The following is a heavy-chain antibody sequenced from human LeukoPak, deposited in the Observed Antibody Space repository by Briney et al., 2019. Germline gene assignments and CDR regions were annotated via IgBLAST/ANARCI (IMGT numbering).Heavy chain of an antibody. CDR3: AKKEGDTYFSWYMDV. Sequence: GGSLRLSCAASGFTFRSFAMSWARQAPGKGLEWVSGIIGSGRTTFYADSVKGRFTISRDNSKNTLYLQMNSLRAEDTAIYYCAKKEGDTYFSWYMDVWGKGTTVTVSS. J-gene: IGHJ6*03. D-gene: IGHD2-21*01. V-gene: IGHV3-23*01. CDR2: IIGSGRTT. CDR1: GFTFRSFA.